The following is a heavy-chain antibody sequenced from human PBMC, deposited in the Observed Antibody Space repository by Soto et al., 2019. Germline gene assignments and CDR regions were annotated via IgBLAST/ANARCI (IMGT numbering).Heavy chain of an antibody. V-gene: IGHV3-23*04. Sequence: EVQLVESGGGLVPPGGSLRLSCAASGFSLSNFALSWVRQAPGKGLEWVSVISANGGRATYADSVKGRFTISRDNSKNELYLEMSSLRADDTATYYCAKDRVALAGMGFFASWGQGTLVIVSS. CDR3: AKDRVALAGMGFFAS. CDR2: ISANGGRA. CDR1: GFSLSNFA. D-gene: IGHD6-19*01. J-gene: IGHJ4*02.